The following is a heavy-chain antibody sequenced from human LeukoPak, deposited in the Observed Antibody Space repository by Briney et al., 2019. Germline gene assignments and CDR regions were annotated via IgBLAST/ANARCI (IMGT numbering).Heavy chain of an antibody. CDR3: ARGGITMVRGVINNWFDP. CDR1: GGSISSSSYY. J-gene: IGHJ5*02. D-gene: IGHD3-10*01. V-gene: IGHV4-39*07. Sequence: SETLSLTCTVSGGSISSSSYYRGWIRQPPGKGLEWIGSIYYSGSTYYNPSLKSRVTISVDTSKNQFSLKLSSVTAADTAVYYCARGGITMVRGVINNWFDPWGQGTLVTVSS. CDR2: IYYSGST.